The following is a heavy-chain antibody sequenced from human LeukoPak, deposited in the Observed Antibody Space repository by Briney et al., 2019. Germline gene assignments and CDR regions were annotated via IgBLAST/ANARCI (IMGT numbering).Heavy chain of an antibody. V-gene: IGHV3-48*03. CDR3: ARACSGGSCYTGYYHGMDV. CDR1: GFTFSSYE. J-gene: IGHJ6*04. CDR2: ISSSGSTI. Sequence: GGSLRLSCAASGFTFSSYEMNWVRQAPGKGLEWVSYISSSGSTIYYADSVKGRFTISRDNAKNSLYLQMNSLRAEDTAVYYCARACSGGSCYTGYYHGMDVWGKGTTVTVSS. D-gene: IGHD2-15*01.